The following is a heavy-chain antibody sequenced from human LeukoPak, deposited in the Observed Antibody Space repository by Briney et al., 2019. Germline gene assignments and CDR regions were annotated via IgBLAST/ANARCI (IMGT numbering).Heavy chain of an antibody. D-gene: IGHD3-16*01. CDR3: ARDWGGPEYFQH. J-gene: IGHJ1*01. CDR1: GFTFSSYS. Sequence: GGSLRLSCAASGFTFSSYSMNWVRQAPGKGLEWVSSISSGSSYIYYADSVKGRFTISRDNAKNSLYLQMNSLRAEDTAVYYCARDWGGPEYFQHWGQGTLVTVSS. CDR2: ISSGSSYI. V-gene: IGHV3-21*01.